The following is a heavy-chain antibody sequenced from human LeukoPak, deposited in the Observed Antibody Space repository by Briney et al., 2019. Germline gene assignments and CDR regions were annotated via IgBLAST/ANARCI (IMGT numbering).Heavy chain of an antibody. CDR1: GFTVSSNY. CDR3: ARYGNSYYYGPGGMDV. J-gene: IGHJ6*02. D-gene: IGHD3-10*01. CDR2: IYRGGST. Sequence: GGSLRLSCAASGFTVSSNYMSWVRQAPGKGLEWVSVIYRGGSTYYADSVKGRFTISRDNSKNTLYLQMNSLRAEDTAVYYCARYGNSYYYGPGGMDVWGQGTTVTVSS. V-gene: IGHV3-66*01.